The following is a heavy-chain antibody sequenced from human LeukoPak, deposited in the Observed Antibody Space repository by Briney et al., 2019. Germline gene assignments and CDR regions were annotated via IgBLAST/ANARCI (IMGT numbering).Heavy chain of an antibody. D-gene: IGHD3-3*01. V-gene: IGHV3-7*01. CDR2: IKQDGSEK. Sequence: PGGSLRLSCAASGFTFSSYWMSWVRQAPGKGLEWVANIKQDGSEKYYADSVKGRFTISRDNAKNSLYLQMNSLRAEDTAVYYCARAGRFLEWLPDYWGQGTLVTVSS. CDR3: ARAGRFLEWLPDY. J-gene: IGHJ4*02. CDR1: GFTFSSYW.